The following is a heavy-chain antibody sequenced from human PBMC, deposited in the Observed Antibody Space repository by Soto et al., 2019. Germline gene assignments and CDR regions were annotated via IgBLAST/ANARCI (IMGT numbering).Heavy chain of an antibody. Sequence: QVQLVQSGAEVKKPGASVKVSCKASGYTFTSYGISWVRQAPGQGLEWMGWISTYNGNTNYAQKLQGRVTMTTDTSTSTAYMELRSLRSDDTAVYYCARGYCSSTSCYGLDHHFDYWGQGTLVTVSS. V-gene: IGHV1-18*01. CDR2: ISTYNGNT. CDR1: GYTFTSYG. D-gene: IGHD2-2*01. J-gene: IGHJ4*02. CDR3: ARGYCSSTSCYGLDHHFDY.